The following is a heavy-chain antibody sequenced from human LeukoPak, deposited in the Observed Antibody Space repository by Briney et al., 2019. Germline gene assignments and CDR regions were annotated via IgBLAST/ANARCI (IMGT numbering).Heavy chain of an antibody. J-gene: IGHJ2*01. CDR2: ISSSGSTI. D-gene: IGHD4-23*01. CDR1: GFTFSSYE. V-gene: IGHV3-48*03. CDR3: AKGYGGIYWYFDL. Sequence: GGSLRLSCAASGFTFSSYEMNWVRQAPGKGLEWVSYISSSGSTIYYADSVKGRFTISRDNSKNTLYLQMNSLRAEDTAVYYCAKGYGGIYWYFDLWGRGTLVTVSS.